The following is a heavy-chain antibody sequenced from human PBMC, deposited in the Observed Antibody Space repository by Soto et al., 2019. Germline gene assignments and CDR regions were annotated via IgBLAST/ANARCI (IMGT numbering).Heavy chain of an antibody. CDR3: ARDGHRLSNYDFWSGTYYYYMDV. V-gene: IGHV3-33*01. CDR2: IWYDGSNK. CDR1: GFTFSSYG. J-gene: IGHJ6*03. Sequence: GGSLRLSCAASGFTFSSYGMHWVRQAPGKGLEWVAVIWYDGSNKYYADSVKGRFTISGENSKNTLYLQMNSLRAEDTAVYYCARDGHRLSNYDFWSGTYYYYMDVWGKGTTVTVSS. D-gene: IGHD3-3*01.